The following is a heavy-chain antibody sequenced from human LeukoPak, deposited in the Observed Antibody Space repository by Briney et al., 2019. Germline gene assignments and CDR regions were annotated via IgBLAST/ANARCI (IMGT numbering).Heavy chain of an antibody. CDR1: GFTLSSYA. D-gene: IGHD3-22*01. V-gene: IGHV3-23*01. Sequence: PGGSLRLSCAASGFTLSSYAMSWVRQAPGKGLEWVSGISGSGGGIYYADSVKGRFTISRDNSKNTLYLQMNSLRVDDTAVYYCTKGPQVGSGYHPDYWGQGTLVTVSS. CDR3: TKGPQVGSGYHPDY. CDR2: ISGSGGGI. J-gene: IGHJ4*02.